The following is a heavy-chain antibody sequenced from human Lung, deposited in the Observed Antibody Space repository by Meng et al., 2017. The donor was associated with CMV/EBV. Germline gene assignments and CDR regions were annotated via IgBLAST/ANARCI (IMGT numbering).Heavy chain of an antibody. D-gene: IGHD3-3*01. J-gene: IGHJ6*02. CDR2: ISTTSTYI. Sequence: ETLSLXCEASGFTFSAYSMNWVRQAPGKGLEWVSSISTTSTYIYYADSVKGRFTISRDNAKNSLYLQMDSLRADDTAVYYCAGFGVAITNGMDVWGQGTTVTVSS. V-gene: IGHV3-21*01. CDR3: AGFGVAITNGMDV. CDR1: GFTFSAYS.